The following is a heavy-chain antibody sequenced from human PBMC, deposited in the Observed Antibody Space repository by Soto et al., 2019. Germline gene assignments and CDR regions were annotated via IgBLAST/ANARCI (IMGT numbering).Heavy chain of an antibody. V-gene: IGHV1-69*01. CDR3: ASGWGHSNSTGYYTYFDV. D-gene: IGHD3-9*01. J-gene: IGHJ1*01. Sequence: QVQLVQSGAEVKKPGSSVKLSCKASGGYFNSLSISWVRQAPGQGLEWMGGTIPNFGTADYAQNFQGRVTLTADETTRTVYMELTSLTSDDAAVYYCASGWGHSNSTGYYTYFDVWGQGTLVTVSS. CDR2: TIPNFGTA. CDR1: GGYFNSLS.